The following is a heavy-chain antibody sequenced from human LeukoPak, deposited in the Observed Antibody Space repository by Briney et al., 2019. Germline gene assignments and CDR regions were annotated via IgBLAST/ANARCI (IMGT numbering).Heavy chain of an antibody. CDR3: ARDAPSGLAGIDY. CDR1: GFTFSSYN. J-gene: IGHJ4*02. CDR2: ITSSSSYI. D-gene: IGHD5-12*01. Sequence: GGSLRLSCAASGFTFSSYNMNWVRQAPGKGPEWVSSITSSSSYIYYADSVKGRFTISRDNAKNSLYLQMNSLRAEDTAVYYCARDAPSGLAGIDYWGQGTLVTVSS. V-gene: IGHV3-21*01.